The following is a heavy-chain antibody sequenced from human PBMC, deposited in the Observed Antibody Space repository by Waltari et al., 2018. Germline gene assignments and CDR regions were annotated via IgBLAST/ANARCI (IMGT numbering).Heavy chain of an antibody. CDR1: DYSISSGYY. CDR2: FYHGGGT. CDR3: AREVSGGGDCIGTRFDP. J-gene: IGHJ5*02. Sequence: QVQLQESGPGLVKPSETLSLTCDVSDYSISSGYYWGWIRQRPGKGLEWIGDFYHGGGTESNPALMSRGTISVGTSRNQLSLELRSVTAAEPAVYYCAREVSGGGDCIGTRFDPWAQGTHVTFSS. D-gene: IGHD2-21*01. V-gene: IGHV4-38-2*02.